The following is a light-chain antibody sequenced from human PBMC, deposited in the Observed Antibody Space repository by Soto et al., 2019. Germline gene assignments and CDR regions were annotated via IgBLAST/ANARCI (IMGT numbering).Light chain of an antibody. J-gene: IGKJ1*01. CDR1: QSVSSSY. Sequence: DIVLTQSPGTLSLSPGERATLSCRASQSVSSSYLACYQQKRGQAPRLLIYGASSRATGIPDRFSGSGSGTDFTLTISRLEPENFAVYYCQHYGSSRTFGQGTKVEIK. CDR2: GAS. V-gene: IGKV3-20*01. CDR3: QHYGSSRT.